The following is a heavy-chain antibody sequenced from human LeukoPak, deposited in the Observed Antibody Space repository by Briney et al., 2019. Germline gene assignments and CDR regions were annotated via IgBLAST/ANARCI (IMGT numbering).Heavy chain of an antibody. Sequence: SETLSLTCNVSRGSISSYYWSWIRQPPGKGLEWIGYIYYSGSTNYNPSLKSRVTISVDTSKNQFSLKLSSVTAADTAVYYCARDPSGEWDRFDPWGQGTLVTVSS. D-gene: IGHD3-16*01. CDR1: RGSISSYY. V-gene: IGHV4-59*01. CDR2: IYYSGST. CDR3: ARDPSGEWDRFDP. J-gene: IGHJ5*02.